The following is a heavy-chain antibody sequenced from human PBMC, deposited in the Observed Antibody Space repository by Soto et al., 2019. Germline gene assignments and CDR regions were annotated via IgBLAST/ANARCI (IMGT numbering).Heavy chain of an antibody. CDR1: GGTVSSYA. V-gene: IGHV1-69*01. D-gene: IGHD3-3*01. CDR3: ARGNGDGVVIMGYYYYGMDV. Sequence: QVQLVQSGAEVKKPGSSVKVSCNASGGTVSSYAISWVRQAPGQGLEWRGGIIPIFGTANYAQKFQGRVTITADESTSTAYMELSSLRSEDTAVYYCARGNGDGVVIMGYYYYGMDVWGQGTTVTVS. J-gene: IGHJ6*02. CDR2: IIPIFGTA.